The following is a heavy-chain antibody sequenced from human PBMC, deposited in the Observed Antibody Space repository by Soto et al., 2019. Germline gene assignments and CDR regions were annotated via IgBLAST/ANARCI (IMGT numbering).Heavy chain of an antibody. Sequence: QVQLVQSGAEVKKPGASVKVSCKASGYTFTSYGISWVRQAPGQGLEWMGWISAYNGNTNYAQKLQGRVTMTTDTSTSTAYMELRSMRCDDPAVYYCARDRGAYGMDVWGQGTTVTVSS. CDR3: ARDRGAYGMDV. CDR2: ISAYNGNT. CDR1: GYTFTSYG. J-gene: IGHJ6*02. V-gene: IGHV1-18*01.